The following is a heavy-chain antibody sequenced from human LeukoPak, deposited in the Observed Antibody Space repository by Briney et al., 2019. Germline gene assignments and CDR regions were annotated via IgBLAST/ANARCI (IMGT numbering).Heavy chain of an antibody. CDR2: TSTYNGNT. CDR1: GYTFTSYG. CDR3: ARVGIWCQVLYYFDY. D-gene: IGHD4/OR15-4a*01. Sequence: ASVNLSCKPSGYTFTSYGISWVRQAPGQGREWMGWTSTYNGNTNYAQKLQGRVTMTTDTSPSTAYMELRSLRCDDTAVYYCARVGIWCQVLYYFDYWGQGTLVTVSS. J-gene: IGHJ4*02. V-gene: IGHV1-18*01.